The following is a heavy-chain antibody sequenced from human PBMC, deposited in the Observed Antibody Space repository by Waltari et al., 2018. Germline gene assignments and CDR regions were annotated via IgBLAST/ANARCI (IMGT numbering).Heavy chain of an antibody. Sequence: QVQLVQSGAEVKKPGSSVKVSCKASGGTFSSYAIRWVRQAPGQGLEWMGGIIPIFVTANYAQKFQGRVTITADESTSTAYMELSSLRSEDTAVYYCARVPKGCTGGVCYYFDYWGQGTLVTVSS. CDR3: ARVPKGCTGGVCYYFDY. D-gene: IGHD2-8*02. J-gene: IGHJ4*02. CDR1: GGTFSSYA. CDR2: IIPIFVTA. V-gene: IGHV1-69*13.